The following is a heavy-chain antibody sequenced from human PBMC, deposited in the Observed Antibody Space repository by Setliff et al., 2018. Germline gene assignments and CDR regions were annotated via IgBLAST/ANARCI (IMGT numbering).Heavy chain of an antibody. Sequence: PSETLSLTCTAYGGTFSDYYWTWIRQPPEKGLEWIGEINHSGITNYNPSLKSRVTISVDTSKNQFSLTMSSVTAADAAVYYCARGRNIAARLLDTWGQGSRVTVSS. V-gene: IGHV4-34*01. CDR2: INHSGIT. D-gene: IGHD6-6*01. J-gene: IGHJ5*02. CDR3: ARGRNIAARLLDT. CDR1: GGTFSDYY.